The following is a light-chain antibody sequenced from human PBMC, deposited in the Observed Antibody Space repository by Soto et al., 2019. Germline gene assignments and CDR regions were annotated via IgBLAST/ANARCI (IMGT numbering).Light chain of an antibody. V-gene: IGKV1-5*01. J-gene: IGKJ5*01. CDR2: DAS. CDR1: QSISSW. Sequence: DIQMTQSPSTLSASVGDRVTITCRASQSISSWLAWYQRKPGKAPKLLIYDASSLESGVPSRFSGSGSGTEFTLTIRSLQPDDFATYYCQQYNSYLYTFGQGTRLEIK. CDR3: QQYNSYLYT.